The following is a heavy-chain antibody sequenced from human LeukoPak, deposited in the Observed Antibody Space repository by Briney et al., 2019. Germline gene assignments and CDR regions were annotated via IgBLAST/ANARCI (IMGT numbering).Heavy chain of an antibody. Sequence: GGSLRLSCAASGFSFSTSTMNWVRQVPGKGLEWISSIGKTSRDMYYADSVRGRFTISRDNAKNSLFLLMNSLRVEDTSVYYCVRGDNRDYWGQGTLVTVS. J-gene: IGHJ4*02. CDR2: IGKTSRDM. D-gene: IGHD1-14*01. CDR3: VRGDNRDY. CDR1: GFSFSTST. V-gene: IGHV3-21*01.